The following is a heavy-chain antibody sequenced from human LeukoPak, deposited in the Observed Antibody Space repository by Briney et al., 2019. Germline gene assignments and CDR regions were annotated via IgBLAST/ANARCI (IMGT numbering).Heavy chain of an antibody. J-gene: IGHJ4*02. CDR2: IRSKIDGGTT. V-gene: IGHV3-15*01. D-gene: IGHD3-22*01. CDR1: GFTFSNVW. CDR3: ARDLSYDSSGYLDY. Sequence: GGSLRLSCAASGFTFSNVWMAWVRQAPGKGLEWVGRIRSKIDGGTTDYAAPVKGRFTISRDNAKNSLYLQMNSQRAEDAAVYYCARDLSYDSSGYLDYWGQGTLVTVSS.